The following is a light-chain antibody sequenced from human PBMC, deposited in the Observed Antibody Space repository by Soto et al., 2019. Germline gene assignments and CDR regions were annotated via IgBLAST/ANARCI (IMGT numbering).Light chain of an antibody. CDR1: QSVTSTY. J-gene: IGKJ5*01. Sequence: EIVLTQSPGTLSLSPGERATLSCRASQSVTSTYLAWFQHKPGQAPRLLIYGISNRATGIPDRFSGSGSGTDFTLTISRLEPEDFAVYYCQHYGSSLFTFGHGTRLEIK. CDR2: GIS. CDR3: QHYGSSLFT. V-gene: IGKV3-20*01.